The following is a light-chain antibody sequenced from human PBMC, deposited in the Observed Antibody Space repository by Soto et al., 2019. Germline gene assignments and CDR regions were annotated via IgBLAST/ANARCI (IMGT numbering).Light chain of an antibody. CDR2: GAS. CDR3: QQYNNWLYT. Sequence: EIVMTQSPATVPVSPGERVTLSCRASQSVSIDLAWYQQKPGQAPRLLIYGASTRATDIPPSFTGSGSGTEFTLTISSLQSEDIAVYYCQQYNNWLYTFGQGTKVDIK. J-gene: IGKJ2*01. CDR1: QSVSID. V-gene: IGKV3-15*01.